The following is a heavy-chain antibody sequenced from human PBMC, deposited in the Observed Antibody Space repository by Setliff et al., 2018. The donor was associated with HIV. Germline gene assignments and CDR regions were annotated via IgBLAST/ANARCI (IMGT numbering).Heavy chain of an antibody. CDR3: ARALYCSSASCANRDWLDP. J-gene: IGHJ5*02. V-gene: IGHV4-39*07. CDR1: GGSISSSSYY. Sequence: SETLSLTCTVSGGSISSSSYYWGWIRQPPGKGLEWSGSIYYSGSTHYNQSLKSPVTISVDTSKNQFSLKLNSVTAADTAVYYCARALYCSSASCANRDWLDPWGQGTLVTVSS. D-gene: IGHD2-2*01. CDR2: IYYSGST.